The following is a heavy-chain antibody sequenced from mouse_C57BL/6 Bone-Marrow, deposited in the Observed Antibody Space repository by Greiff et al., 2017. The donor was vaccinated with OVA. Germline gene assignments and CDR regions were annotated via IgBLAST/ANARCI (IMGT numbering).Heavy chain of an antibody. V-gene: IGHV1-15*01. CDR3: TRDPDSSGYSFAY. J-gene: IGHJ3*01. CDR1: GYTFTDYE. CDR2: IDPDNGGT. D-gene: IGHD3-2*02. Sequence: QVQLQQPGAELVRPGASVTLSCKASGYTFTDYEMHWVKQTPVHGLEWIGAIDPDNGGTAYNQKFKGKAILTADKSSSTAYMELRSLTSEDSAVYYCTRDPDSSGYSFAYWGQGTLVTVSA.